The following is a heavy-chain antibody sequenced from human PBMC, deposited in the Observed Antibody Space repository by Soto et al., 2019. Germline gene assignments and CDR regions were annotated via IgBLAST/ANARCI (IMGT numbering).Heavy chain of an antibody. D-gene: IGHD2-15*01. J-gene: IGHJ6*02. CDR3: ARRLRGYCSGGSCYGMGMDV. Sequence: GGSLRLSCAASGFTFSSYDMHWVRQATGKGLEWVSAIGTAGDTYYPGYVKGRFTISRENAKNSLYLQMNSLRAGDTAVYYCARRLRGYCSGGSCYGMGMDVWGQGTTVTVSS. CDR2: IGTAGDT. CDR1: GFTFSSYD. V-gene: IGHV3-13*01.